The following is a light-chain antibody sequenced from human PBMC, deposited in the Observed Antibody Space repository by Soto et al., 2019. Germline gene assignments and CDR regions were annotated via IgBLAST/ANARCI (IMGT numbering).Light chain of an antibody. CDR3: SSYTSSSSVI. CDR1: SSDIGGYNY. Sequence: QSALTQPASLSGSPGQSITISCTGTSSDIGGYNYVSWYQQHPGKAPKLMIRDVSRRPSGVSSRFSGSKSGNTASLSISGLQADDEADYYCSSYTSSSSVIFGGGPMLTVL. CDR2: DVS. J-gene: IGLJ2*01. V-gene: IGLV2-14*01.